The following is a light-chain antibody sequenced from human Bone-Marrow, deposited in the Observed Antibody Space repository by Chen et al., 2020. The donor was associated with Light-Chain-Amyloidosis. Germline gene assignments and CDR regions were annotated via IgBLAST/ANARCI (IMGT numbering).Light chain of an antibody. CDR2: KDR. Sequence: ELTQPPSVSVSPGQTARITCSGDPFPVKFAHWIQQEPGQAPVLVMFKDRERPSGVPERFSGSSSGATVTLTISGAQAEDEAEYYCQSLDSSGNFFVFGGGTKVTVL. J-gene: IGLJ1*01. V-gene: IGLV3-25*03. CDR3: QSLDSSGNFFV. CDR1: PFPVKF.